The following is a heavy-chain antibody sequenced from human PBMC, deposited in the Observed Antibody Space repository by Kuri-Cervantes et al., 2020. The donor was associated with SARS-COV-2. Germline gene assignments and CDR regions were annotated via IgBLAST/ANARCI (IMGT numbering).Heavy chain of an antibody. V-gene: IGHV3-23*01. CDR1: GFTFSSNA. D-gene: IGHD3-22*01. J-gene: IGHJ4*02. Sequence: GESLKISCAASGFTFSSNAMSGVRQAPGKGLEWVSGLSGSGVSTYYAESVKGRFTISRDNSKNTLYLQMNSLRAEDTAVYYCAKDWDSRGYYLFDHWGQGTLVTVSS. CDR2: LSGSGVST. CDR3: AKDWDSRGYYLFDH.